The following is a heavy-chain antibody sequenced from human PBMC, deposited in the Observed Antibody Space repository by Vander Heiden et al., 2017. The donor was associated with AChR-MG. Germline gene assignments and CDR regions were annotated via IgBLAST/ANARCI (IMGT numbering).Heavy chain of an antibody. Sequence: QVQLQPWGAGLLKTSKTLSLTCAVYGGFFSGYHWSLIRQAPGKGLEWIGEINHSGSTNYNPSLKSRVTISVDTSKNQFSLKLSSVTAADTAVYYCARNGVPGGHNDIVVTGYYYGMDVWGQGTTVTVSS. V-gene: IGHV4-34*01. CDR3: ARNGVPGGHNDIVVTGYYYGMDV. CDR1: GGFFSGYH. J-gene: IGHJ6*02. CDR2: INHSGST. D-gene: IGHD2-2*01.